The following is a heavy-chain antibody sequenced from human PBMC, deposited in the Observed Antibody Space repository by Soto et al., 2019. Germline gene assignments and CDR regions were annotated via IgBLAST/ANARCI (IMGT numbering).Heavy chain of an antibody. J-gene: IGHJ4*02. D-gene: IGHD1-7*01. CDR3: ARDRTGTTLGYFDY. CDR2: ILPVSGTT. Sequence: SVKVSCKSSGGTFSTFPINWVRQAPGQGLEWMGAILPVSGTTNYAQKFQGRVTFSADESTTTAYMEVSSLRSEDTAVYYCARDRTGTTLGYFDYWGQGTRVTAPQ. V-gene: IGHV1-69*13. CDR1: GGTFSTFP.